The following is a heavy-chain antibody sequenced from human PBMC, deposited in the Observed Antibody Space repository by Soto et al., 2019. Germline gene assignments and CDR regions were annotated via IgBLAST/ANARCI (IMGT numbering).Heavy chain of an antibody. CDR1: GYSFTSYW. CDR3: ALRPQGTAYCGGDCYFDVFDI. D-gene: IGHD2-21*02. J-gene: IGHJ3*02. CDR2: IYPGDSDT. V-gene: IGHV5-51*01. Sequence: GESLKISCKGSGYSFTSYWIGWVRQMPGKGLEWMGIIYPGDSDTRYSPSFQGQVTISADKSISTAYLQWSSLKASDTAMYYCALRPQGTAYCGGDCYFDVFDIWGQGTMVTVSS.